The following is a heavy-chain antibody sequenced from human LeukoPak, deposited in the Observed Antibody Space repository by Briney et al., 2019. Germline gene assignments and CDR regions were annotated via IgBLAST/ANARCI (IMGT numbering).Heavy chain of an antibody. V-gene: IGHV4-39*01. Sequence: SETLSLTCAVSGGSISSSNWWSWVRQPPGKGLEWIGSIYYSGSTYYNPSLKSRVTISVDTSKNQFSLKLSSVTAADTAVYYCATSAPIGYCSSTSCYFYWGQGTLVTVSS. D-gene: IGHD2-2*01. CDR2: IYYSGST. CDR3: ATSAPIGYCSSTSCYFY. J-gene: IGHJ4*02. CDR1: GGSISSSNW.